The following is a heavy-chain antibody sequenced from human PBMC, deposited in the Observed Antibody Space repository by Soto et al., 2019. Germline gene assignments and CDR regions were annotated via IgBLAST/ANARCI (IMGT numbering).Heavy chain of an antibody. Sequence: QAHLEQSGAEVKKPGASVRVSCKTSGYAFSTYDINWVRQAAGQGLEWMGWVNPNSGNAGYAQKFQGRVTMTRDTCTSTVNMELSSLTSEDTAVYYCARGGGRWPHEKPGDYWGQGTLVTVPS. J-gene: IGHJ4*02. D-gene: IGHD3-16*01. V-gene: IGHV1-8*02. CDR2: VNPNSGNA. CDR3: ARGGGRWPHEKPGDY. CDR1: GYAFSTYD.